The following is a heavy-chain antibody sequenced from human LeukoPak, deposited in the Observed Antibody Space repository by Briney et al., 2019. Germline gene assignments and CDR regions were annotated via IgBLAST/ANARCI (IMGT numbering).Heavy chain of an antibody. Sequence: GGSLRLSCAASGFTFSSYEMNGVRQAPGKGLEWVSYISSSGSTIYYADSVKGRFTISRDNAKNSLYLQMNSLRAEDTAVYYCARNNWNDINCFDYWGQGTLVTVSS. CDR3: ARNNWNDINCFDY. V-gene: IGHV3-48*03. CDR1: GFTFSSYE. CDR2: ISSSGSTI. D-gene: IGHD1-20*01. J-gene: IGHJ4*02.